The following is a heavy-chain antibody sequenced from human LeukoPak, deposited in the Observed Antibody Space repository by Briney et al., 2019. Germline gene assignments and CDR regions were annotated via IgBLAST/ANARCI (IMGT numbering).Heavy chain of an antibody. CDR2: ISSSSSYI. CDR1: GFTFSSYS. Sequence: GGSLRLSCAASGFTFSSYSMNWVRQALGKGLEWVSSISSSSSYIYYADSVKGRFTISRDNAKNSLYLQMNSLRAEDTAVYYCARDGEDIGEYYYYGMDVWGQGTTVTVSS. CDR3: ARDGEDIGEYYYYGMDV. V-gene: IGHV3-21*01. D-gene: IGHD5-12*01. J-gene: IGHJ6*02.